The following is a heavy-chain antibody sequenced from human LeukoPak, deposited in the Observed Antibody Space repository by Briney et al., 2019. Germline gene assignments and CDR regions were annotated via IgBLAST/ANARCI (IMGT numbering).Heavy chain of an antibody. CDR3: ARAGVTSVVTVS. V-gene: IGHV3-33*01. J-gene: IGHJ5*02. CDR2: IWSDTTNK. Sequence: GRSLRLSCAASGFTFSSYAMHWVRQAPGKGLEWVAVIWSDTTNKYYADSVKGRFTISRDNAKNSLFLQMSSLRAEDTAVYSCARAGVTSVVTVSWGQGTLGSVSS. CDR1: GFTFSSYA. D-gene: IGHD4-23*01.